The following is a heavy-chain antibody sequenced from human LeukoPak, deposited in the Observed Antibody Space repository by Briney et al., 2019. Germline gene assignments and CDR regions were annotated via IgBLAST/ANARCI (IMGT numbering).Heavy chain of an antibody. CDR2: MSSSSSNI. V-gene: IGHV3-48*01. CDR1: GSTFSSYS. Sequence: GGSLNPSFAPSGSTFSSYSMNWVRQPQGRGRGGVLYMSSSSSNIYYADSLRGRFTISRDNAENSVYLQMNSLRAEDTAVYYCARDSSVTAAPIDYWGQGTLVTVSS. D-gene: IGHD2-2*01. CDR3: ARDSSVTAAPIDY. J-gene: IGHJ4*02.